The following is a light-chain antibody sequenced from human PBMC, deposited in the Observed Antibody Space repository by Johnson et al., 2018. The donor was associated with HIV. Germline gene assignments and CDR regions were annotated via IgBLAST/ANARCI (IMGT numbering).Light chain of an antibody. CDR2: ENN. CDR3: GTWDTSLGAQYV. Sequence: QYVLTQPPSVSAAPGQNVTISCSGSSSNIGTNYVSWYQQLPGTAPKLLMFENNQRPSGIPARFSGSKSGTSATLAITGLQTGDEADYYCGTWDTSLGAQYVFGSGTKVTVL. J-gene: IGLJ1*01. V-gene: IGLV1-51*02. CDR1: SSNIGTNY.